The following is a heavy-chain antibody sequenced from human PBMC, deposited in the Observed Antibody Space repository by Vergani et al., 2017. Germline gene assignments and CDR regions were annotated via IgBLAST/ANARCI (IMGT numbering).Heavy chain of an antibody. V-gene: IGHV4-39*01. J-gene: IGHJ4*02. Sequence: QLQLQQSGPGLVKPSETLFLTCTVSADSISSGSYYWGWIRQPPGKSLEWIGSIYYSGLTYYTPSLKSRVAISVDTSKNQFSRKVNSVTAADTAVYFCARQRPGSGWSPGDFDDWGQGILVTVSS. CDR2: IYYSGLT. D-gene: IGHD6-19*01. CDR3: ARQRPGSGWSPGDFDD. CDR1: ADSISSGSYY.